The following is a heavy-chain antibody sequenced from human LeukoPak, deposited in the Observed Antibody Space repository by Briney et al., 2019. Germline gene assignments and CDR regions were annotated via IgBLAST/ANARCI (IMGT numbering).Heavy chain of an antibody. CDR2: ISSSSSTI. J-gene: IGHJ4*02. CDR1: GFTFSSYS. Sequence: GGSLRLSCAASGFTFSSYSMNWVRQAPGKGLEWVSYISSSSSTIYYADSVKGRFTISRDNAKNSLYLQMSSLRAEDTAVYYCARAPLTGYFGDYYFDYWGQGTLVTVSS. D-gene: IGHD3-9*01. V-gene: IGHV3-48*01. CDR3: ARAPLTGYFGDYYFDY.